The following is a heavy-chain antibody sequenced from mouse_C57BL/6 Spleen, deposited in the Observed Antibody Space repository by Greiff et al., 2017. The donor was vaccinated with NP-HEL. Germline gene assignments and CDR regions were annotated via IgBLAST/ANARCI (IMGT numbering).Heavy chain of an antibody. CDR1: GFSLTSYG. CDR3: ARLSDYVFDY. CDR2: IWSGGST. V-gene: IGHV2-2*01. J-gene: IGHJ2*01. Sequence: VMLVESGPGLVQPSQSLSITCTVSGFSLTSYGVHWVRQSPGKGLEWLGVIWSGGSTDYNAAFISRLSISKDNSKSQVFFKMNSLQADDTAIYYCARLSDYVFDYWGQGTTLTVSS. D-gene: IGHD2-4*01.